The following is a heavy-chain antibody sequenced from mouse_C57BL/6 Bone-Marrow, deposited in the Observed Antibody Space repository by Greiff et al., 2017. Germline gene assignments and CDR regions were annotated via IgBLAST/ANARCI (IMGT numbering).Heavy chain of an antibody. J-gene: IGHJ2*01. Sequence: EVMLVESGGGLVKPGGSLKLSCAASGFTFSDYGMHWVRQAPEKGLEWVAYISSGSSTIYYADTVKGRFTISRDNAKNTLFLQMTSLRSTDTAMYYCAADGKFFDYWGQGTTLTVSS. CDR3: AADGKFFDY. D-gene: IGHD2-1*01. CDR2: ISSGSSTI. V-gene: IGHV5-17*01. CDR1: GFTFSDYG.